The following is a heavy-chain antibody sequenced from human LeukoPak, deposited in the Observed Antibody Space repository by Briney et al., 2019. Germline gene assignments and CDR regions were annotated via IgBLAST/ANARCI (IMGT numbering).Heavy chain of an antibody. CDR3: ARGAGEYKGMAHDY. J-gene: IGHJ4*02. V-gene: IGHV4-59*01. CDR1: GGSISSYY. D-gene: IGHD2/OR15-2a*01. Sequence: PSETLSLTCTVSGGSISSYYWSWIRQPPGKGLEWIGYIYYSGSTNYNPSLKSRVTISVDTSKNQFSLKLSSVTAADTAVYYCARGAGEYKGMAHDYWGQGTLVTVSS. CDR2: IYYSGST.